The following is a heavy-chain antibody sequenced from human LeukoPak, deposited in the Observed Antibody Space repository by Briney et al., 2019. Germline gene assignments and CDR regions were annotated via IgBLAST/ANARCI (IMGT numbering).Heavy chain of an antibody. CDR3: ARDRVTTSSWPRVEYYYMDV. CDR1: GFTFNNYW. V-gene: IGHV3-7*01. Sequence: GGSLRLSCAASGFTFNNYWMNWARQAPGKGLEWVANIKQDGSEKYYVDSVKGRFTISRDNARNSLYLLMNSLRAEDTAVYYCARDRVTTSSWPRVEYYYMDVWGKGTTVTISS. D-gene: IGHD4-11*01. J-gene: IGHJ6*03. CDR2: IKQDGSEK.